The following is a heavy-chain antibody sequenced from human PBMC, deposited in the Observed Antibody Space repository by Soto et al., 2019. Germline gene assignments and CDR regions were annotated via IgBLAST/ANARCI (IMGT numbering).Heavy chain of an antibody. D-gene: IGHD2-21*01. CDR2: IIPIFGTA. CDR1: GGTFSSYS. CDR3: ARVMDARGEPAWFDP. Sequence: SVNVSCKASGGTFSSYSISWVRQAPGQGLEWMGGIIPIFGTANYAQKFQGRVTITADESTSTAYMELSSLRSEDTAVYYCARVMDARGEPAWFDPWGQGTLVSVSS. V-gene: IGHV1-69*13. J-gene: IGHJ5*02.